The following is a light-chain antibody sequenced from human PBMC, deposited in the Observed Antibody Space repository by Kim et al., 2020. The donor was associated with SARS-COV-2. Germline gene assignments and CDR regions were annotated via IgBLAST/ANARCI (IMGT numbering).Light chain of an antibody. CDR2: DAS. CDR3: HQYGSSPWS. V-gene: IGKV1-5*01. J-gene: IGKJ1*01. CDR1: QSVSHY. Sequence: ASVGDRVTITCRASQSVSHYLAWYQNKPGKAPKLLVYDASSLEGGVPSRFSGSGSGTELTLTITSLQPDDFATYYCHQYGSSPWSFGQGTKVDIK.